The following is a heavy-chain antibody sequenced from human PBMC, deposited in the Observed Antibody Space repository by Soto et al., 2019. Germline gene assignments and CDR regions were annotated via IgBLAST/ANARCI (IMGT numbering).Heavy chain of an antibody. D-gene: IGHD1-1*01. CDR2: IYFSGST. Sequence: QLQLQESGPGLVKPSETLSLTCTVSGGSISSSSYYWGWIRQPPGKGLEWIGSIYFSGSTYYNPSLNSRVTISVDTSKNQFSLKLSSVTAVDKAVYNCATHWKGGWFDPWGQRNLVTVSS. CDR3: ATHWKGGWFDP. V-gene: IGHV4-39*01. CDR1: GGSISSSSYY. J-gene: IGHJ5*02.